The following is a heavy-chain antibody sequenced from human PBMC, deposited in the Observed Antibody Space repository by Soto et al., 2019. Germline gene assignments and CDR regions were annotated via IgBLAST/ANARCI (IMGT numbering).Heavy chain of an antibody. Sequence: ASVKVSCKTSGYTFSGYYIHWVRQAPGQGLEWMGWIYPNSGGTTYAQKFQGGVTMTVHTSIRTAYVELRSLTSDDTAVYYCARDRVSSGWYGSWAFDNWGQGTMVTVSS. D-gene: IGHD6-19*01. CDR3: ARDRVSSGWYGSWAFDN. V-gene: IGHV1-2*02. CDR1: GYTFSGYY. CDR2: IYPNSGGT. J-gene: IGHJ3*02.